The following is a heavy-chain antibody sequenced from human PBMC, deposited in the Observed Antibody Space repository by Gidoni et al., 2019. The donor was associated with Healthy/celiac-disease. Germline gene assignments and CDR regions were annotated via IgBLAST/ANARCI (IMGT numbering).Heavy chain of an antibody. CDR1: GFTFDDYG. J-gene: IGHJ4*02. D-gene: IGHD6-19*01. CDR2: INWNGGST. V-gene: IGHV3-20*04. Sequence: EVQPVESGGGVVRPGGSLRRSCAASGFTFDDYGMSWVRQAPGKGLEWVSGINWNGGSTGFGDSVKGRFTISRDNAKNSLYLQMNSLRAEDTALYYCARPGSGWGPFDYWGQGTLVTVSS. CDR3: ARPGSGWGPFDY.